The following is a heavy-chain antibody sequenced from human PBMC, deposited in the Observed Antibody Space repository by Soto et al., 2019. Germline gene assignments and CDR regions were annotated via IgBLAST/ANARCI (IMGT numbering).Heavy chain of an antibody. V-gene: IGHV2-5*01. Sequence: QITLKESGPTLVEPTQTLTLTCTVSGFSLTTSGVGVGWIRQPQGKALEWLGIIYWNGDSHFTTSLKSRLTTTKDTSKSQLVLTMRNIDPVDTATYYCAHKRRREGRGGYYGMYVWGQGTTVTVSS. CDR1: GFSLTTSGVG. J-gene: IGHJ6*02. CDR3: AHKRRREGRGGYYGMYV. CDR2: IYWNGDS. D-gene: IGHD3-10*01.